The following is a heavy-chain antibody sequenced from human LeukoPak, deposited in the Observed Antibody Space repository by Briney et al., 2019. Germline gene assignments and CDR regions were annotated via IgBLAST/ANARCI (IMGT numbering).Heavy chain of an antibody. CDR2: INHNGNVN. Sequence: GGSLRLSCAASGFTFSSYWVNWARQAPGKGLEWVASINHNGNVNYYVDSVKGRFTISRDNAKNSLYLQMSNLRAEDTAVYFCARGGGLDVWGQGATVTVSS. J-gene: IGHJ6*02. D-gene: IGHD3-16*01. V-gene: IGHV3-7*03. CDR1: GFTFSSYW. CDR3: ARGGGLDV.